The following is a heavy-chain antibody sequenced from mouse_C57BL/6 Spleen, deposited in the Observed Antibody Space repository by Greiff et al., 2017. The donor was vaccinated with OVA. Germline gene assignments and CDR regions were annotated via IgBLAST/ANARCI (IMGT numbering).Heavy chain of an antibody. D-gene: IGHD2-4*01. CDR2: LYPGSGSI. CDR3: ARHEGGNYDYDWYVDV. Sequence: VQLVESGAELVKPGASVKLSCKASGYTFTEYTIHWVKQRSGQGLEWIGCLYPGSGSIKYNEKFKDKATLTADKSSSTVYMERSRLTSEDSAVYFCARHEGGNYDYDWYVDVWGTGTTVTVSS. CDR1: GYTFTEYT. V-gene: IGHV1-62-2*01. J-gene: IGHJ1*03.